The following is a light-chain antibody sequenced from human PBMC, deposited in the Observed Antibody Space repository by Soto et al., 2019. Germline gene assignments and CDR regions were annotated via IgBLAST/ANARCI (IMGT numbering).Light chain of an antibody. J-gene: IGKJ5*01. V-gene: IGKV3-15*01. CDR3: QQYNIWPIT. CDR2: RAS. CDR1: QSISDN. Sequence: EVLKTQSPDTLYVSPGERVTLSCRASQSISDNLAWYQQKPGQGPRLLVYRASTRTLGIPARFSGSESGTEFTLTISSLQSEDFAVYYCQQYNIWPITFGQGTRLEIK.